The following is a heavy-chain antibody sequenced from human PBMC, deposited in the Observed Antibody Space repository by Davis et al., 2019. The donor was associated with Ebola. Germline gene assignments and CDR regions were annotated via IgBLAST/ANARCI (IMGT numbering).Heavy chain of an antibody. CDR2: ISNGGRT. D-gene: IGHD3-22*01. CDR1: GGSVGSDY. Sequence: SETLSLTCSVSGGSVGSDYRSWIRQSPGKGLEWIAFISNGGRTIYNPSLRGRVTISIDTSKNQFSLKLSSVTAADTTVYYCARNQGSTMIAYYFDYWGQGTLVTVSS. J-gene: IGHJ4*02. V-gene: IGHV4-59*02. CDR3: ARNQGSTMIAYYFDY.